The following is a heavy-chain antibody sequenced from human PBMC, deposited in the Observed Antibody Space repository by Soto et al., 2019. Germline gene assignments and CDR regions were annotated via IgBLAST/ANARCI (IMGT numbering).Heavy chain of an antibody. CDR3: ARQYPSSSRHFDH. J-gene: IGHJ4*02. CDR1: GFTFRTYN. D-gene: IGHD2-2*01. Sequence: EVELVESGGGLVKPGESMKLSCAASGFTFRTYNRIWVCQAPGKGLEWLASVSSGSSNIYYAASVKGRSTISRDNAQNSLFLQLSSLSDEATAVSDCARQYPSSSRHFDHWGQGTL. V-gene: IGHV3-21*01. CDR2: VSSGSSNI.